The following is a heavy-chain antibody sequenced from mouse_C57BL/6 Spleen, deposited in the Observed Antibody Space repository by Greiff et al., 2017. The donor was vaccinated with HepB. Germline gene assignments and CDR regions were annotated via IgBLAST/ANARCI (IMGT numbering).Heavy chain of an antibody. CDR3: TRRVWITTVVGDY. CDR1: GYTFTDYE. CDR2: IDPETGGT. D-gene: IGHD1-1*01. Sequence: VKLQESGAELVRPGASVTLSCKASGYTFTDYEMHWVKQTPVHGLEWIGAIDPETGGTAYNQKFKGKAILTADKSSSTAYMALRSLTSEDSAVYYCTRRVWITTVVGDYWGQGTTLTVSS. J-gene: IGHJ2*01. V-gene: IGHV1-15*01.